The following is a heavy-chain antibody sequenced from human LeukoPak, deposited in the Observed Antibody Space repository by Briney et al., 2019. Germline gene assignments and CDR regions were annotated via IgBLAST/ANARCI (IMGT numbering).Heavy chain of an antibody. Sequence: PGGSLRLSCAASGFTFDDYGMSWVRQAPGKGLQWVSGINWNGGSTGYADSVKGRFTISRDNAKNSLYLQMKSLRAEDTALYYCASTPDYYMDVWGKGTTVTVSS. J-gene: IGHJ6*03. V-gene: IGHV3-20*04. CDR3: ASTPDYYMDV. CDR2: INWNGGST. CDR1: GFTFDDYG.